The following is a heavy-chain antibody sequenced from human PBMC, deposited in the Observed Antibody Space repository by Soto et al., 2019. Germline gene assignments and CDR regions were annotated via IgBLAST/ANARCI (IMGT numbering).Heavy chain of an antibody. CDR3: TRGKWFPRGYGMDV. J-gene: IGHJ6*02. Sequence: QVQLQESGPGLVKPSETLSLTCTVSGDSVTSDYWSWIRQPPGKRLEYIGFIYLGGSANYNPSLESRVTTSPDKAKNQLSLRLTSVTAADTAVYYCTRGKWFPRGYGMDVWGRGTMVTVS. D-gene: IGHD3-22*01. CDR1: GDSVTSDY. V-gene: IGHV4-59*02. CDR2: IYLGGSA.